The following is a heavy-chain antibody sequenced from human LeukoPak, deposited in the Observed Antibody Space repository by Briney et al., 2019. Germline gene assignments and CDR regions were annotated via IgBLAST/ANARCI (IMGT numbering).Heavy chain of an antibody. CDR2: IYHSGST. V-gene: IGHV4-34*01. CDR3: ARGEIIDNWFDP. CDR1: GGSFSGYY. Sequence: SETLSLTCAVYGGSFSGYYWSWIRQPPGKGLEWIGYIYHSGSTYYNPSLKSRVTISVDRSKNQFSLKLSSVTAADTAVYYCARGEIIDNWFDPWGQGTLVTVSS. J-gene: IGHJ5*02.